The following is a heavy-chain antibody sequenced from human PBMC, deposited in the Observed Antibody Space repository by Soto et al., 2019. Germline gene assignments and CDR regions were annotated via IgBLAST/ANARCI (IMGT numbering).Heavy chain of an antibody. CDR3: ARADIRWFDP. D-gene: IGHD3-9*01. CDR2: IIPIFGTA. Sequence: GAAVRVSCKACGGTFSSYAISWVRQAPGQGLEWMGGIIPIFGTANYAQKFQGRVTITADESTSTAYMELSSLRSEDTAVYYCARADIRWFDPWGQGTLVTVSS. CDR1: GGTFSSYA. J-gene: IGHJ5*02. V-gene: IGHV1-69*13.